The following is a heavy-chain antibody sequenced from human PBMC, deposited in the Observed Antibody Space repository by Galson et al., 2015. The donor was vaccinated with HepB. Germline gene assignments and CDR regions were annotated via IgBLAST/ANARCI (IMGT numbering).Heavy chain of an antibody. CDR1: GFTFANYA. V-gene: IGHV3-23*01. D-gene: IGHD6-19*01. CDR3: AKRHTSCWFYFDY. CDR2: VTGDGENT. J-gene: IGHJ4*02. Sequence: SLRLSCAASGFTFANYAMTWVRQPPGKGLEWVATVTGDGENTFYADSVKGRFTVSRDNSRNTLYLQMNSLRAEDTALYYCAKRHTSCWFYFDYWGQGSLVTVSS.